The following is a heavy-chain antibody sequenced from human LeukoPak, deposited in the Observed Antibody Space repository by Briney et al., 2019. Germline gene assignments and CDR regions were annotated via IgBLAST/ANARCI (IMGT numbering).Heavy chain of an antibody. CDR2: IYYCGST. Sequence: SETLSLTCTVSGGSISSYYWSWIRQPPGKGLEWIGYIYYCGSTNYNPSLKSRVTISVDTSKNQFSLKLSSITAADTAVYFCARERAAAGNGAIDYWGQGTLVTVSS. CDR1: GGSISSYY. CDR3: ARERAAAGNGAIDY. V-gene: IGHV4-59*01. J-gene: IGHJ4*02. D-gene: IGHD6-13*01.